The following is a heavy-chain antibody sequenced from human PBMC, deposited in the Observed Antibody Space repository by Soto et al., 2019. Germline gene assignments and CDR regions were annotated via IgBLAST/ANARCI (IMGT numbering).Heavy chain of an antibody. D-gene: IGHD2-15*01. CDR1: GGTFSSYA. J-gene: IGHJ4*02. CDR2: IIPIFGTA. V-gene: IGHV1-69*13. Sequence: GASVKVSCKASGGTFSSYAISWVRQAPGQGLEWMGGIIPIFGTANYAQKFQGRVTITADESTSTAYMELSRLRSDDTAVYYCARDDCSGGSCYFDYWGQGTLVTVSS. CDR3: ARDDCSGGSCYFDY.